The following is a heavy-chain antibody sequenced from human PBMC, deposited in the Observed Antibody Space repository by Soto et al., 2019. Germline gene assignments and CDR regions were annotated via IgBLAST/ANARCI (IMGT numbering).Heavy chain of an antibody. V-gene: IGHV4-30-4*01. J-gene: IGHJ5*02. CDR3: AREVVAATLRWFDP. Sequence: LSLTCTVSGGSISSGDYYWSWIRQPPGKGLEWIGYIYYSGSTYYNPSLKSRVTISVDTSKNQFSLKLSSVTAADTAVYYCAREVVAATLRWFDPWGQGTLVTVSS. D-gene: IGHD2-15*01. CDR2: IYYSGST. CDR1: GGSISSGDYY.